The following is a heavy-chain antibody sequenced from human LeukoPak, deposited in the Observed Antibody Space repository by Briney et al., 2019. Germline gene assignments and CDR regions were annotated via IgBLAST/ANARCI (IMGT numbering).Heavy chain of an antibody. CDR2: IYSGGDT. CDR1: GFTVSSNY. Sequence: PGGSLRLSCAVSGFTVSSNYMSWVRQAPGKGLEWVSVIYSGGDTYYADSVKGRFTISRDNSKNTLYLQMSSLRAEDTAGYYCASGRGRASDYYYGMDVWGQGTTVTVSS. CDR3: ASGRGRASDYYYGMDV. J-gene: IGHJ6*02. D-gene: IGHD3-10*01. V-gene: IGHV3-53*01.